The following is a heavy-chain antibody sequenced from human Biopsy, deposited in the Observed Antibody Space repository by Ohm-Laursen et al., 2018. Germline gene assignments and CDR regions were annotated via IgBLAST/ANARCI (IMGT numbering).Heavy chain of an antibody. CDR2: ISYSRDT. D-gene: IGHD1-26*01. V-gene: IGHV4-59*08. CDR3: ARHAPSYSGSYWRYFDL. J-gene: IGHJ2*01. Sequence: SDTLSLTCAVSGGSISGSSWSWIRQAPGKGLEWIGYISYSRDTNYNPSLKSRITISVDTSMNPLSLRLTFVTAADTAVYYCARHAPSYSGSYWRYFDLWGRGTLVTVSS. CDR1: GGSISGSS.